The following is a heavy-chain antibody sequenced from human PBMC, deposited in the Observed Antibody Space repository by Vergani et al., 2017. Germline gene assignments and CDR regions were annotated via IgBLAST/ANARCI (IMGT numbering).Heavy chain of an antibody. J-gene: IGHJ4*02. Sequence: QVQLQQWGAGLLKPSETLSLTCAVSGESIRSGSHYWSWIRQPAGKGPEWIGHIHTGGSTDLNPSFKRRVSIPVDTSKSQFSLKLNSVTVADTAVYYCARSRPYCTSGSCPAIWGQGTLVTVSS. CDR1: GESIRSGSHY. CDR2: IHTGGST. CDR3: ARSRPYCTSGSCPAI. V-gene: IGHV4-61*02. D-gene: IGHD2-15*01.